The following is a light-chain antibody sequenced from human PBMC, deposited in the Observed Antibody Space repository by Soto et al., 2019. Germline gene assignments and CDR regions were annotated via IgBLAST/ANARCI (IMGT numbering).Light chain of an antibody. J-gene: IGLJ1*01. CDR2: EVS. CDR3: SSYTSRNTLDYV. V-gene: IGLV2-14*01. Sequence: QSALTQPASVSGSPGQSITISCTGTSSDVGGYNYVSWYQQHPGKAPKLIIYEVSNRPSGVSNRFSGSKSGNTASLTISGLQAEDEADYYCSSYTSRNTLDYVFGTGTKVTVL. CDR1: SSDVGGYNY.